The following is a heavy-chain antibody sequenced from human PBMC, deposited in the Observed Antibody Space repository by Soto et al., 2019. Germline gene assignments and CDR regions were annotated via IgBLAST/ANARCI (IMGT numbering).Heavy chain of an antibody. CDR1: GGSISSGGYY. J-gene: IGHJ4*02. CDR2: IYYSGST. D-gene: IGHD6-13*01. V-gene: IGHV4-31*03. Sequence: SETLSLTCTVSGGSISSGGYYWSWIRQHPGKGLEWIGYIYYSGSTYYNPSLKSRVTISVDTSKNQFSLKLSSVTAADTAVYYCASITWGPGSSMNGHSDYWGQGTLVTVSS. CDR3: ASITWGPGSSMNGHSDY.